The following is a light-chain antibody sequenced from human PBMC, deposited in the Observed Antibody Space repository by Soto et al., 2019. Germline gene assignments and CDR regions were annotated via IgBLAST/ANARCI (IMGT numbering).Light chain of an antibody. CDR1: QNINNW. CDR3: QQYNAYSPPWT. V-gene: IGKV1-5*01. Sequence: DIQMTQSPSTLSASIGDKINITCRAIQNINNWLAWYQQKPGKAPNLLIYDASSLEGGVPLRFSGSGSGTEFTLTISGLQRDDFATYYCQQYNAYSPPWTFGQGTKVDIK. J-gene: IGKJ1*01. CDR2: DAS.